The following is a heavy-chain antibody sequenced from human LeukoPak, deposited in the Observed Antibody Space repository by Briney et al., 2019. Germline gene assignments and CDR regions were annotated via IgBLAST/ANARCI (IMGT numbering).Heavy chain of an antibody. CDR1: GYTFTSYD. CDR2: MNPNSGNT. D-gene: IGHD3-9*01. V-gene: IGHV1-8*01. CDR3: ARTPPYYDILTGSEVFDY. J-gene: IGHJ4*02. Sequence: ASVKVSCKASGYTFTSYDINWVRQAPGQGLEWMGWMNPNSGNTGYAQKFQGRVTMTRNTSISTAYMELSSLRSEDTAVYYCARTPPYYDILTGSEVFDYWGQGTLVTVSS.